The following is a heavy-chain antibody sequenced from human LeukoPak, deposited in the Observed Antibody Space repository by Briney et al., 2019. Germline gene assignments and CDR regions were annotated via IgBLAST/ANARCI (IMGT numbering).Heavy chain of an antibody. CDR3: SRNLDGLSFDN. Sequence: GESLKISCKGSGCTFTNYWIGWLRQMPGKGLEWMGIIYPDDSDTRYSPSFQGQVTISADKSIGTAYLQWSSLKASDTAMYYCSRNLDGLSFDNWGHGNLVTVSS. V-gene: IGHV5-51*01. J-gene: IGHJ4*01. CDR2: IYPDDSDT. D-gene: IGHD5-24*01. CDR1: GCTFTNYW.